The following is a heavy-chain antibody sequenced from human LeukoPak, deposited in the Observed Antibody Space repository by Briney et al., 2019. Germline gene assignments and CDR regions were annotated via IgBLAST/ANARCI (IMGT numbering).Heavy chain of an antibody. Sequence: SETLSLTCAVYGGSFSGYYWSWIRQPPGKGLEWIGEINHSGSTNYNPSLKSRVTISVDTSKNQFSLKLSSVTAADTAVYYCARGRLAGSWFDPWGQGTLVTVSS. V-gene: IGHV4-34*01. J-gene: IGHJ5*02. CDR3: ARGRLAGSWFDP. D-gene: IGHD6-13*01. CDR1: GGSFSGYY. CDR2: INHSGST.